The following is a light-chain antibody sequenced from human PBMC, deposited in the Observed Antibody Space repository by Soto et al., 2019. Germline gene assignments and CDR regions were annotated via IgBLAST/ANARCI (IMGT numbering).Light chain of an antibody. V-gene: IGKV3-15*01. CDR3: QHNYNYSEA. CDR1: QSVSRN. CDR2: GAS. Sequence: MTKSPTTLSVSPGTRATFSCRASQSVSRNLAWYQQKPGQAPRLLIYGASTRAAGIPARFSGSGSGTEFTLTISSRQSEDFAVYYCQHNYNYSEAFGQGTKVDIK. J-gene: IGKJ1*01.